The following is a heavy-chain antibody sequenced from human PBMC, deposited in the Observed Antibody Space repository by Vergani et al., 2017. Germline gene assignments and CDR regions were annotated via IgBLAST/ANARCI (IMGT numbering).Heavy chain of an antibody. CDR1: GGSISSYY. CDR3: ARNPYCGGDCYSDAFDI. D-gene: IGHD2-21*02. V-gene: IGHV4-59*01. Sequence: QVQLQESGPGLVKPSETLSLTCTVSGGSISSYYWSWIRQPPGKGLEWIGYIYYSGSTNYNPPLESRVTISVDTSKNQFSLKLSSVTAADTAVYYCARNPYCGGDCYSDAFDIWGQGTMVTVSS. J-gene: IGHJ3*02. CDR2: IYYSGST.